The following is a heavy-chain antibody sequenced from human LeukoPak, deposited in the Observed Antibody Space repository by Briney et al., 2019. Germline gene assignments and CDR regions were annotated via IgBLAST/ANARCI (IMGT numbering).Heavy chain of an antibody. D-gene: IGHD3-9*01. CDR1: GFTFSSYA. CDR2: ISGSGGST. Sequence: PGGSLRLSCAASGFTFSSYAMSWVRQAPGKGLEWVSAISGSGGSTYYADSAKGRFTISRDNSKNTLYLQMNSLRAEDTAVYYCAKEPLRYFDWLLPYFGYWGQGTLVTVSS. V-gene: IGHV3-23*01. J-gene: IGHJ4*02. CDR3: AKEPLRYFDWLLPYFGY.